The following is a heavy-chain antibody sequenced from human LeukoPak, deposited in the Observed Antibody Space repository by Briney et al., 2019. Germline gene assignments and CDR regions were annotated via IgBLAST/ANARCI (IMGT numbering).Heavy chain of an antibody. D-gene: IGHD6-13*01. J-gene: IGHJ4*02. CDR3: ARHGYSSSWFDY. CDR2: NYTSGST. CDR1: GGSISSYY. V-gene: IGHV4-4*09. Sequence: TSETLSLTCTVFGGSISSYYWSWIRQPPGKGLEWIGYNYTSGSTNYNPSLKSRVTISVDTSKNQFSLKLSSVTAADTAVYYCARHGYSSSWFDYWGQGTLVTVSS.